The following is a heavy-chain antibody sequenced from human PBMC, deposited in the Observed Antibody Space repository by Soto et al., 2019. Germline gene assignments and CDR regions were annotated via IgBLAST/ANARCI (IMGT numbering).Heavy chain of an antibody. CDR1: GDSISSVDYF. J-gene: IGHJ5*01. V-gene: IGHV4-30-4*01. D-gene: IGHD2-15*01. Sequence: SETLSRTCSVSGDSISSVDYFSAWIRQPPGQALEYIGYIYKSATTYYNPSFESRVAISLDTSKSQFSLNVTSVTAADTAVYFCARGRYCLTGRCFPNWFDSWGQGTLVTVS. CDR2: IYKSATT. CDR3: ARGRYCLTGRCFPNWFDS.